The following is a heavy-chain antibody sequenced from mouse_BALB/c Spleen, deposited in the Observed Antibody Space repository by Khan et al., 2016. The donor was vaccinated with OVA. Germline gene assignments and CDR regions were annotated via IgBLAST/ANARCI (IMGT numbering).Heavy chain of an antibody. Sequence: VELVESGPGLVAPSQSLSITCTVSGFSFSRYNIHWVRQPPGKGLEWLGMIWGGGGTDYNSTLKSRLNISKDNSKSQVFLKMNSLQTDDTAMYYCARAYYRYDGYYAMDYWGQGTSVTVSS. CDR2: IWGGGGT. J-gene: IGHJ4*01. D-gene: IGHD2-14*01. CDR3: ARAYYRYDGYYAMDY. CDR1: GFSFSRYN. V-gene: IGHV2-6-4*01.